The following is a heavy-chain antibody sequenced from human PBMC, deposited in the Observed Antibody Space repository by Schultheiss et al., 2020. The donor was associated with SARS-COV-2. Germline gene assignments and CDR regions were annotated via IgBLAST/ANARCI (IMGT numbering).Heavy chain of an antibody. D-gene: IGHD6-13*01. J-gene: IGHJ4*02. CDR2: MNPNSGNT. V-gene: IGHV1-8*02. Sequence: ASVKVSCKASGYTFTGYYMHWVRQATGQGLEWMGWMNPNSGNTGYAQKFQGRVTMTRNTSISTAYMELSSLRSEDTAVYYCASLVYSSSWRGYWGQGTLVTVSS. CDR1: GYTFTGYY. CDR3: ASLVYSSSWRGY.